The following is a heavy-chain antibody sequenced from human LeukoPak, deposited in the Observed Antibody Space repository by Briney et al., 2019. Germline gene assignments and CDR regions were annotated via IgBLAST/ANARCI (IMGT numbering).Heavy chain of an antibody. CDR1: GFTFSSYW. J-gene: IGHJ3*02. Sequence: GGSLTLSCAASGFTFSSYWMSWVRQAPGKGLEWVANIKQDGSEKYYVDSVKGRFTISRDSAKSSLYLQMNSLRAEDTAVYYCARVRTTVTTFDAFDILGQGTMVTVSS. V-gene: IGHV3-7*01. CDR3: ARVRTTVTTFDAFDI. D-gene: IGHD4-17*01. CDR2: IKQDGSEK.